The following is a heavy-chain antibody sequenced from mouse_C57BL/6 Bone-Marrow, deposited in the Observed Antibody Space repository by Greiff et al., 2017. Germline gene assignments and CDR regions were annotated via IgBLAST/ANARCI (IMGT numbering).Heavy chain of an antibody. CDR2: IDPETGGT. V-gene: IGHV1-15*01. J-gene: IGHJ4*01. CDR1: GYTFTDYE. CDR3: KSYYGKGDYAMDY. D-gene: IGHD2-1*01. Sequence: VQLQQSGAELVRPGASVTLSCKASGYTFTDYEMHWVKQTPVHGLEWIGAIDPETGGTAYNQKFKGKAILTADKSSSTAYMELRSLTSEDSAVYYCKSYYGKGDYAMDYWGQGTSVTVSS.